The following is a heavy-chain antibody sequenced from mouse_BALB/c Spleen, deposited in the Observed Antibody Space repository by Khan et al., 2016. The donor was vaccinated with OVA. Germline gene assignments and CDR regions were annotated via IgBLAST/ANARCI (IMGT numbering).Heavy chain of an antibody. D-gene: IGHD2-2*01. J-gene: IGHJ4*01. Sequence: EVKLEESGGGLVKPGGSLKLSCSASGFTFSSYAMSWVRQTPEKRLELVATISSGGHYTFYPDSVKGRFTISRDNAGNTLYLQMSSLRSEDTAMYYCARSLVDYHAMDYWGQGTSVTVSS. V-gene: IGHV5-9-3*01. CDR3: ARSLVDYHAMDY. CDR2: ISSGGHYT. CDR1: GFTFSSYA.